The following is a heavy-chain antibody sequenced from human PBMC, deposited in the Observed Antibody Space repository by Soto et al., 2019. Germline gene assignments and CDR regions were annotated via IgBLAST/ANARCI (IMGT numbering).Heavy chain of an antibody. J-gene: IGHJ4*02. Sequence: GGSLRLSCAASGFTFSDYALTWVRQAPGKGLEWVSAINGAGTITYYADSVRGRFTISRDNSKNTLFLQMNTLRAEDSAVYYCAKDPRSSPRYYFEHWGQGTLVTVSS. CDR1: GFTFSDYA. V-gene: IGHV3-23*01. D-gene: IGHD3-16*02. CDR2: INGAGTIT. CDR3: AKDPRSSPRYYFEH.